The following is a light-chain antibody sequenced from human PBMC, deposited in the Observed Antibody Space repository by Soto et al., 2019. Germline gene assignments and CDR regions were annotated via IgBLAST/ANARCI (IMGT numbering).Light chain of an antibody. CDR2: GTS. V-gene: IGKV3-15*01. CDR3: QQYGNSPIT. J-gene: IGKJ5*01. Sequence: DIVMTQSPATLSVYLGERATVSCRASQSVSSYLAWYQQKPGQAPRLLIYGTSTRATDIPARFSGSGSGTDFTLTISSLQSEDFAVYYCQQYGNSPITFGQGTRLEIK. CDR1: QSVSSY.